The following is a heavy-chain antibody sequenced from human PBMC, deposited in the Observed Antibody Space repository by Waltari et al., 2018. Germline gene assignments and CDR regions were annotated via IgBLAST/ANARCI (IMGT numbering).Heavy chain of an antibody. CDR2: INHSGNT. CDR3: ARVGYSSSSGNYLDH. Sequence: VQLQQWGTGLLKPSETLSLTCAVYGGALSDNYWIWIRQPPGKGLEWIGEINHSGNTNYNSSLKSRVTISIHTSINQFSLKLSSVTAADTSVYYCARVGYSSSSGNYLDHWGQGTLVTVSS. J-gene: IGHJ4*02. V-gene: IGHV4-34*01. D-gene: IGHD6-6*01. CDR1: GGALSDNY.